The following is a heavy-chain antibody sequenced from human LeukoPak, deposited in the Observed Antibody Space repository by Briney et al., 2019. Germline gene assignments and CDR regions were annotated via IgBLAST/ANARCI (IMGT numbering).Heavy chain of an antibody. CDR2: IYYSGST. J-gene: IGHJ3*02. Sequence: PSETLSLTCTVSGGSISSYYWSWIRQPPGKGLEWIGYIYYSGSTNYNPSLKSRVTISVDTSKNQFSLKLSSVTAADTAVYYCARVNRRGYSYGYGGPRPEPNAFDIWGQGTMVTVSS. D-gene: IGHD5-18*01. V-gene: IGHV4-59*01. CDR1: GGSISSYY. CDR3: ARVNRRGYSYGYGGPRPEPNAFDI.